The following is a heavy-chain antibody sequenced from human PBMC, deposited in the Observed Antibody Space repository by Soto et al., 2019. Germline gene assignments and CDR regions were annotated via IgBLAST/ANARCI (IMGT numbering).Heavy chain of an antibody. J-gene: IGHJ6*02. V-gene: IGHV1-46*01. Sequence: QVQVVQSGAEVKKPGASVKVSCKASGYTFTTYYIHWVRQAPGQGLEWMGVINPSGGSINYAQKFHGRVTMTWDAXTSTVYMELSSLRSEDTAVYYCARDRGRGGSYYIYFYGMDVWGQGTTVTVSS. CDR1: GYTFTTYY. D-gene: IGHD1-26*01. CDR2: INPSGGSI. CDR3: ARDRGRGGSYYIYFYGMDV.